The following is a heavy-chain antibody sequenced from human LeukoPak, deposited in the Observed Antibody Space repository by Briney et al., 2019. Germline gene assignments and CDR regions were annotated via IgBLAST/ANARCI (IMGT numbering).Heavy chain of an antibody. CDR3: ARAPPPYSSSHGTLDY. Sequence: SETLSLTCAVYGGSLSDYYWSWIRQPPGKGLEWIGEIDHSRTTNYNSSLKSRITISLDTSKNQFSLKLTSVTAADTAVYYCARAPPPYSSSHGTLDYWGQGTLVTVSS. D-gene: IGHD6-13*01. V-gene: IGHV4-34*01. CDR1: GGSLSDYY. J-gene: IGHJ4*02. CDR2: IDHSRTT.